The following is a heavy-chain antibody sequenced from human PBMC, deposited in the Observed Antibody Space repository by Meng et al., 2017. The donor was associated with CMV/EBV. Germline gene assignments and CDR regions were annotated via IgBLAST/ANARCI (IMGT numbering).Heavy chain of an antibody. CDR2: IKQHGSEK. CDR1: GFNFSAYW. Sequence: GALKISCAASGFNFSAYWMIWVRQAPGKGLEWVANIKQHGSEKYYVDSVKGRFTISRDDAKNSLYLQMNSLRVEDTAVYHCAREYGGWFDPWGQGTLVTVSS. V-gene: IGHV3-7*01. J-gene: IGHJ5*02. D-gene: IGHD3-16*01. CDR3: AREYGGWFDP.